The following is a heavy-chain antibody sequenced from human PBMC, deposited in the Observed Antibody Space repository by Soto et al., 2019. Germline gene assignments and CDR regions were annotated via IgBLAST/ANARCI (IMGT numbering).Heavy chain of an antibody. D-gene: IGHD1-26*01. CDR1: GYTFRNYG. CDR3: ARDRQWELLLY. J-gene: IGHJ4*02. Sequence: QVQLVQSGSEVKKPGASVRVTCKASGYTFRNYGISWVREAPGQGLEWMGWVSAYNRNSNYAQKFEDIVIMTADTATSTPYLELRGLRSADTAIYYCARDRQWELLLYWGQGTLVTVSS. V-gene: IGHV1-18*01. CDR2: VSAYNRNS.